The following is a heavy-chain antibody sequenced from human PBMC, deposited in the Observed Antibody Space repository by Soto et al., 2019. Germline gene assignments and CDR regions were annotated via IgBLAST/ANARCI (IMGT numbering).Heavy chain of an antibody. J-gene: IGHJ6*02. D-gene: IGHD6-6*01. Sequence: SVKVSCKASGGTFSSYAISWVRQAPGQGLEWMGGIIPIFGTANYAQKFQGRVTITADESTSTAYMELSSLRSEDTAVYYCARGFRSSLYYYYGMDVWGQGTTVTVSS. CDR2: IIPIFGTA. CDR1: GGTFSSYA. V-gene: IGHV1-69*13. CDR3: ARGFRSSLYYYYGMDV.